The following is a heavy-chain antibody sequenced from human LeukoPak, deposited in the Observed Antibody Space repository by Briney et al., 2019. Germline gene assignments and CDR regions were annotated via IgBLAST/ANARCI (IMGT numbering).Heavy chain of an antibody. CDR1: GYTFTSYD. CDR2: MNPNSGNT. Sequence: ASVKVSCKASGYTFTSYDINWVRQATGQGLEWMGWMNPNSGNTGYAQKFQGRVTMTRNTSISTAYMELSSLRSEDTAVYYCARDSYCSGGSCLSKWGNWGQGTLVTVSS. CDR3: ARDSYCSGGSCLSKWGN. V-gene: IGHV1-8*01. D-gene: IGHD2-15*01. J-gene: IGHJ4*02.